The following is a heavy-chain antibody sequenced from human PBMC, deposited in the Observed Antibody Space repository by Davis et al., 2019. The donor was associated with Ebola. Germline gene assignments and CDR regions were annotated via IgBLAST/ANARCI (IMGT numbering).Heavy chain of an antibody. CDR3: AKGSVAVALFDY. J-gene: IGHJ4*02. CDR1: GFTFDDYA. Sequence: GGSLRLSCAASGFTFDDYAMHWVRQAPGKGLEWVSGISWNSGSIGYADSVKGRFTISRDNAKNSLYLQMNSLRAEDTAVYYCAKGSVAVALFDYWGQGTLVTVSS. V-gene: IGHV3-9*01. D-gene: IGHD6-19*01. CDR2: ISWNSGSI.